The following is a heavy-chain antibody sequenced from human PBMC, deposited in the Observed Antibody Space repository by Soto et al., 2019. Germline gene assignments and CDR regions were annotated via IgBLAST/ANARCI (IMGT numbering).Heavy chain of an antibody. CDR3: PRSWVRGKGGIGV. CDR2: INGYTGNT. V-gene: IGHV1-18*01. CDR1: GYTFTSYG. J-gene: IGHJ6*02. Sequence: QVQLVQSGAEVKKPGASVKVSCKASGYTFTSYGLSWVRQAPGQGLEWMGWINGYTGNTNYAQKFQGRGTMTTDTSTNTAYLELWTLISGDTGVYYCPRSWVRGKGGIGVWGQGTTVTVSS. D-gene: IGHD1-26*01.